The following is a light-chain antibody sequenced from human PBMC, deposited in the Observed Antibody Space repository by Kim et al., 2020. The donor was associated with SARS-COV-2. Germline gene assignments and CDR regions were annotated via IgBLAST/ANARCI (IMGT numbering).Light chain of an antibody. Sequence: DIQMTQSPSSLSASIGDRVIITCRASQTISSYLNWYQQKPGNAPKVLIYAATTLQTGVPSRFSGRGTGTDFTLTISSLQPEDFATYYCQQTYITPPTFGGGTKVDIK. V-gene: IGKV1-39*01. CDR2: AAT. CDR3: QQTYITPPT. J-gene: IGKJ4*01. CDR1: QTISSY.